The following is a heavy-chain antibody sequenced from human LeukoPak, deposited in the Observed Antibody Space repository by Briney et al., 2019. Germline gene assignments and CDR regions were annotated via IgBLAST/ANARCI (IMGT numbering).Heavy chain of an antibody. J-gene: IGHJ4*02. Sequence: ASVKVSCKASGYTFTSYYMHWVRQAPGQGLEWMGIINPSGGSTSYAQKFQGRVTMTRDTSTSTVYMELSSLRSEDTDVYYCASTGSSGYLFDYWGQGTLVTVSS. CDR3: ASTGSSGYLFDY. CDR1: GYTFTSYY. D-gene: IGHD3-22*01. CDR2: INPSGGST. V-gene: IGHV1-46*01.